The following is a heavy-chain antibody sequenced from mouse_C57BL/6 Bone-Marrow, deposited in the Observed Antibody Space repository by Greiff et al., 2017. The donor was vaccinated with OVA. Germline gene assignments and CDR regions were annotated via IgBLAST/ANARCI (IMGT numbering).Heavy chain of an antibody. J-gene: IGHJ4*01. Sequence: VQLQQSGPELVKPGASVKISCKASGYSFTGYYMNWVKQSPEKSLEWIGEINPSTGGTTYNQTFKAKATLTVDKSSSTAYMQLKSLTSEDSAVYYCARNFTSTYYYAMDYWGQGTSVTVSS. V-gene: IGHV1-42*01. CDR2: INPSTGGT. CDR1: GYSFTGYY. CDR3: ARNFTSTYYYAMDY. D-gene: IGHD6-1*01.